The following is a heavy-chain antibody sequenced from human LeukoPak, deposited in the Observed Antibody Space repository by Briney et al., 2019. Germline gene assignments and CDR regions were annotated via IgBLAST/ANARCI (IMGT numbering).Heavy chain of an antibody. CDR2: ISGSGGST. V-gene: IGHV3-23*01. J-gene: IGHJ3*02. CDR3: AKDGGYYYDSSGYYYSSFDI. CDR1: GFTFSSYA. Sequence: GGSLRLSCAASGFTFSSYAMSWVRQAPGKGLEWVSAISGSGGSTYYADSVKGRFTISRDNSKNTLYLQMNSLRVEDTAVYYCAKDGGYYYDSSGYYYSSFDIWGQGTMVTVSS. D-gene: IGHD3-22*01.